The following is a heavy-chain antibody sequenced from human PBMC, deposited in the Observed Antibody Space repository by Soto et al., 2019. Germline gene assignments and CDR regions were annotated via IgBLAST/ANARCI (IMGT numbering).Heavy chain of an antibody. V-gene: IGHV3-48*02. J-gene: IGHJ4*02. Sequence: LRLSCAASGFTFGGYSMNWVRQAPGKGLEWISYISSLSSPRYYAESVEGRFIISRDNAKNSLYLQMNSLRDEDTAVYFCVREDILGARSFDYWGQGTRVTVSS. CDR1: GFTFGGYS. CDR2: ISSLSSPR. D-gene: IGHD1-26*01. CDR3: VREDILGARSFDY.